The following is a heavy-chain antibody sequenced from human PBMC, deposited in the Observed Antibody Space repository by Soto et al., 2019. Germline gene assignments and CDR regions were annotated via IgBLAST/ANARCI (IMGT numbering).Heavy chain of an antibody. CDR3: ARPIVATTNWFDP. D-gene: IGHD5-12*01. CDR2: IYYSGST. Sequence: SEALSLTCTVSGGSISSSSYYWGWIRQPPGKGLEWIGSIYYSGSTYYNPSLKSRVTISVDTSKNQFPLKLSSVTAADTAVYYCARPIVATTNWFDPWGQGTLVTVSS. V-gene: IGHV4-39*01. J-gene: IGHJ5*02. CDR1: GGSISSSSYY.